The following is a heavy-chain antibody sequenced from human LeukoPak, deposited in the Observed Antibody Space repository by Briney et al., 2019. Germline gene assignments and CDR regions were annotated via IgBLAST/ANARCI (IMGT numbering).Heavy chain of an antibody. CDR1: GFNFNTET. J-gene: IGHJ4*02. Sequence: GGSLRLSCAASGFNFNTETMNWVRQAPGKGLEWLSSIDSSSSSKFYAHSVRGRFIISRDNARKSLYLQMNSVTAEDTAVYFCLRGDRRDFWGQGTLLVVSS. CDR3: LRGDRRDF. CDR2: IDSSSSSK. D-gene: IGHD2-21*02. V-gene: IGHV3-21*01.